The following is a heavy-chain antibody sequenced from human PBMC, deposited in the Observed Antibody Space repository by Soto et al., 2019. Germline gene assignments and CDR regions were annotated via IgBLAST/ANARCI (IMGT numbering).Heavy chain of an antibody. CDR1: GGTFSSYT. Sequence: QVQLVQSGAEVKKPGSSVKVSCKASGGTFSSYTISWVRQAPGQGREWMGRIIPILGIANYAQKFQGRVTITADKSTSTAYMELSSLRSEDTAVYYCATGYCSGGSCYSWNYYYYYMDVWGKGTTVTVSS. D-gene: IGHD2-15*01. J-gene: IGHJ6*03. CDR2: IIPILGIA. V-gene: IGHV1-69*02. CDR3: ATGYCSGGSCYSWNYYYYYMDV.